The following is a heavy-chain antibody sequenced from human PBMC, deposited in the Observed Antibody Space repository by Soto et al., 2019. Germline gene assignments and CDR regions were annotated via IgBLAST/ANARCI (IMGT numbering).Heavy chain of an antibody. J-gene: IGHJ3*02. Sequence: ASVKVSCKASGGTFSSYAISWVRQAPGQGLEWMGGIIPIFGTANYAQKFQGRVTITADESTSTAYMELSSLRSEDTAVYYCARERSSSLAGGDAFDIWGKGTMVTVSS. CDR2: IIPIFGTA. CDR1: GGTFSSYA. CDR3: ARERSSSLAGGDAFDI. D-gene: IGHD6-13*01. V-gene: IGHV1-69*13.